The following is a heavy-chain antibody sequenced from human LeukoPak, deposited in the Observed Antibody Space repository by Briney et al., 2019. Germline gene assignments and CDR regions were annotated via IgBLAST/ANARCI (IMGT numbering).Heavy chain of an antibody. CDR3: AREVDTSMVPNWFDP. CDR1: GGSISSSSYY. V-gene: IGHV4-39*07. J-gene: IGHJ5*02. CDR2: IYYTGST. Sequence: PSETLSLTCTVSGGSISSSSYYWGWIRQPPGKGLEWIGNIYYTGSTKYNPSLKSRVAISIDTSKNQFSLKLRSVTAADTAVYYCAREVDTSMVPNWFDPWGQGALVTASS. D-gene: IGHD5-18*01.